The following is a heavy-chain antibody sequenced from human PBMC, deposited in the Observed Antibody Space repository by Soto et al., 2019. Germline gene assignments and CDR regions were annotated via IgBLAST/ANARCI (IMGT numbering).Heavy chain of an antibody. CDR1: GGSISSSSYY. Sequence: PSETLSLTCTVSGGSISSSSYYWGWIRQPPGKGLEWIGSIYYSGSTYYNPSHKSRVTISVDTSKNQFSLKLSSVTAADTAVYYCASITIFGVVMGYYYHGMDVWGQGTTVTVSS. CDR3: ASITIFGVVMGYYYHGMDV. V-gene: IGHV4-39*01. J-gene: IGHJ6*02. CDR2: IYYSGST. D-gene: IGHD3-3*01.